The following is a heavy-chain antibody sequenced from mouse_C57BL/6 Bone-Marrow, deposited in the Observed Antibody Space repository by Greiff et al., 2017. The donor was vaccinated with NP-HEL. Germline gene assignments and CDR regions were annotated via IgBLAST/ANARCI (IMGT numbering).Heavy chain of an antibody. CDR2: INYDGSSN. J-gene: IGHJ1*03. CDR3: ARGLYWYFDV. D-gene: IGHD3-1*01. V-gene: IGHV5-16*01. CDR1: GFTFSDYY. Sequence: EVNVVESAGGLVQPGRSMKLSCTASGFTFSDYYMAWVRQVPEKGLEWVANINYDGSSNYYLDSLKSRFIISRDNAKNILYLQMSSLKSEDTATYYCARGLYWYFDVWGTGTTVTFSS.